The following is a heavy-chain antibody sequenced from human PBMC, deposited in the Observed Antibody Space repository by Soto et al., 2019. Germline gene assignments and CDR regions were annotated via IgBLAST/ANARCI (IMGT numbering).Heavy chain of an antibody. D-gene: IGHD6-13*01. V-gene: IGHV5-51*01. CDR2: IYPSDSDT. J-gene: IGHJ6*02. CDR3: ARHQSSSWYRGSYGMDV. CDR1: GDTFTRNS. Sequence: ESLKISCKSSGDTFTRNSICWVRQMPRKGLGRMGIIYPSDSDTEYSTTYRGQVTSSADKSISTAYRQGSSLKTTDTAMYYCARHQSSSWYRGSYGMDVWGQGTTVTVSS.